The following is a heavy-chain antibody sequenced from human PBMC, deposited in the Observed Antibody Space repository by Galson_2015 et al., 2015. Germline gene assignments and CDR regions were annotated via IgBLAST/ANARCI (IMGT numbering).Heavy chain of an antibody. CDR1: GYSFTNNG. CDR3: ARDGGADKFDY. V-gene: IGHV1-18*03. Sequence: SVKVSCKASGYSFTNNGITWVRQAPGQGLEWMGWISGYTGHTNFAEKFQARLTVTTDTSTSTVYMELRGLTSGDMAVYYCARDGGADKFDYWGQGTLVTVSS. D-gene: IGHD4/OR15-4a*01. J-gene: IGHJ4*02. CDR2: ISGYTGHT.